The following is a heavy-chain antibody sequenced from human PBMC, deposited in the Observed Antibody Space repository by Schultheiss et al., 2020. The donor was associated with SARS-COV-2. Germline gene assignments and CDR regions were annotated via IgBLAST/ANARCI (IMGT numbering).Heavy chain of an antibody. CDR1: GYTFTGYY. J-gene: IGHJ6*03. D-gene: IGHD2-2*01. CDR3: ATDRVEVRSATQRHHFYYMDA. Sequence: GESLKISCKASGYTFTGYYMHWVRQAPGQGLEWMGWINPNSGGTNYAQKFQGRVTMTRDTSISTAYMELRSLRSEDTAVYYCATDRVEVRSATQRHHFYYMDAWGKGTTVTVSS. V-gene: IGHV1-2*02. CDR2: INPNSGGT.